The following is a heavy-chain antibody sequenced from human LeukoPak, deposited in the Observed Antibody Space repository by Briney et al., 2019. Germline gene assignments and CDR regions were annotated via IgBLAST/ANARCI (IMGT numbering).Heavy chain of an antibody. Sequence: SVKVSCKASGGTFSSYTISWVRQAPGQGLEWMGRIIPILGIANYAQKFRGRVTITADKSTSTAYMELSSLRSEDTAVYYCARGVATSAFDYWGQGTLVTVSS. V-gene: IGHV1-69*02. CDR2: IIPILGIA. CDR3: ARGVATSAFDY. J-gene: IGHJ4*02. D-gene: IGHD5-24*01. CDR1: GGTFSSYT.